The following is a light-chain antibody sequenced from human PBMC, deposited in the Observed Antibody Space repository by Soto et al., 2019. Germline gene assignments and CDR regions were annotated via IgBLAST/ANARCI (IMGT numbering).Light chain of an antibody. V-gene: IGKV3-11*01. Sequence: EIVLTQSPATLSLSPGDRATLSCRASQSPSNYIAWYQQKPGQAPRLLIYAVSNRATGIPARFSGSGSGTDFTLTISSLEPEDFAIYYCQQYYTTPQTFGQGTKLEIK. CDR3: QQYYTTPQT. CDR1: QSPSNY. J-gene: IGKJ2*01. CDR2: AVS.